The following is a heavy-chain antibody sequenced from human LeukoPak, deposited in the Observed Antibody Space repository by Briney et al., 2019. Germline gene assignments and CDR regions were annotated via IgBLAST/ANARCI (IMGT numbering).Heavy chain of an antibody. V-gene: IGHV4-34*01. CDR1: GGSFSGYY. D-gene: IGHD3-3*01. Sequence: SETLSLTCAVYGGSFSGYYWSWIRQPPGKGLEWIGEINHSGSTNYNPSLKSRVTISVDTSKNQFSLKLSSVTAADTAVYYCARESYDFWSGYSRGDAFDIWGQGTMVTVSS. CDR3: ARESYDFWSGYSRGDAFDI. CDR2: INHSGST. J-gene: IGHJ3*02.